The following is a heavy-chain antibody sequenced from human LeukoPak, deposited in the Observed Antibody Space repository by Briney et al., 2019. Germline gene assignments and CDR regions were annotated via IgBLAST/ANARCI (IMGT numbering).Heavy chain of an antibody. CDR3: ARSTPPRSSSWYKYYYYYAMDV. CDR2: MNPNSGNT. J-gene: IGHJ6*02. Sequence: ASVKVSCKASGYTFTSYDINWVRQATGQGLEWMGWMNPNSGNTGCAQKFQGRVTMTRNTSISTAYMELSSLRSEDSAVYYCARSTPPRSSSWYKYYYYYAMDVWGQGTTVTVSS. D-gene: IGHD6-13*01. CDR1: GYTFTSYD. V-gene: IGHV1-8*01.